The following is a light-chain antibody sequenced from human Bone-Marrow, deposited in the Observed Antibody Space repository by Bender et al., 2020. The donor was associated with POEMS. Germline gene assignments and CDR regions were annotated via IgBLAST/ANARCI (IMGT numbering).Light chain of an antibody. J-gene: IGLJ3*02. CDR1: SRDVGSSNL. CDR2: EVT. Sequence: QSALTQPISVSGSPGQAITISCTGTSRDVGSSNLVSWYQQYPGRAPKLIIFEVTQRPSGVSDRFSGSKSGNTASLTISGLQPEDGADYHCCSYATTTTWAFGGGTKVTVL. CDR3: CSYATTTTWA. V-gene: IGLV2-23*02.